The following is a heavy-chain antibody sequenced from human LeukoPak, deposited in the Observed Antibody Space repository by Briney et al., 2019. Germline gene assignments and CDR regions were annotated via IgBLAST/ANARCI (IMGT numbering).Heavy chain of an antibody. V-gene: IGHV1-69*01. CDR2: IIPIFGTA. CDR1: GGTFSRYA. CDR3: ASLDYDFWFRDAFDI. Sequence: SVKVSCKASGGTFSRYAISWVRQAPGQGLEWMGGIIPIFGTANYAQKFQGRVTITADESTSTAYMELSSLRSEDTAVYYCASLDYDFWFRDAFDIWGQGTMVTVSS. D-gene: IGHD3-3*01. J-gene: IGHJ3*02.